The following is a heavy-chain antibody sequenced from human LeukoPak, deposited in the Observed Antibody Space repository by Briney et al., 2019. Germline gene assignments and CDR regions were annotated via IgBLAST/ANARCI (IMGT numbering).Heavy chain of an antibody. CDR3: ARGPSPFYLAEYFQH. Sequence: GGSLRLSCAASGFTFSSYSMNWVRQAPGKGLEWVSSISSSSSYIYYADSVKGRFTISRDNAKNSLYLQMNSLRAEDAAVYYCARGPSPFYLAEYFQHWSQGTLVTVSS. CDR1: GFTFSSYS. J-gene: IGHJ1*01. CDR2: ISSSSSYI. V-gene: IGHV3-21*01. D-gene: IGHD3-3*01.